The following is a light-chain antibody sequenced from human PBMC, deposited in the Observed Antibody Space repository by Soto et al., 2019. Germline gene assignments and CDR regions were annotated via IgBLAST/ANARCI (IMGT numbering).Light chain of an antibody. CDR3: SSYTSSSTLV. J-gene: IGLJ3*02. CDR1: SSDVGAYNY. CDR2: EFT. V-gene: IGLV2-14*01. Sequence: QSALTQPASVSGSPGQSITISFTGTSSDVGAYNYVSWYRQHPGKAPKLMIYEFTNRPSGVSNRFSGSKSGSTASLTISGLQAEDEADYYCSSYTSSSTLVFGGGTKLTVL.